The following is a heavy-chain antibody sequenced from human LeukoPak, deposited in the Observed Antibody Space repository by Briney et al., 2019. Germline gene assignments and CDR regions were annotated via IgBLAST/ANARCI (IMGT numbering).Heavy chain of an antibody. J-gene: IGHJ3*02. V-gene: IGHV3-21*01. CDR1: GFTFSSYT. CDR3: ARDGGYCSGGICYTRGYFDI. D-gene: IGHD2-15*01. CDR2: ISSSSSYK. Sequence: GGSLRLSCAASGFTFSSYTMDWVRQAPGKGLEWVSSISSSSSYKLYADSMEGRFTISRDNAKNSLYLQLNSVRAEDTAVYYCARDGGYCSGGICYTRGYFDIWGLGTMVTVSS.